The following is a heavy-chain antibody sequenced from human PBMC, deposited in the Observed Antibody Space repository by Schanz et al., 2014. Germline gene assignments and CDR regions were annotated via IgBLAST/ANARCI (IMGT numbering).Heavy chain of an antibody. Sequence: QVQLVQSGAEVKKPGSSVKVSCKASGGTFSTYTISWVRQAPGQGLEWMGRIIPSLGLAKYEQKFQDKVTITADTSTTTAYMELSGLRSEDTAVYYCARGYGDSPTDFWGQGTRVTVSS. CDR2: IIPSLGLA. V-gene: IGHV1-69*04. D-gene: IGHD4-17*01. CDR3: ARGYGDSPTDF. CDR1: GGTFSTYT. J-gene: IGHJ4*02.